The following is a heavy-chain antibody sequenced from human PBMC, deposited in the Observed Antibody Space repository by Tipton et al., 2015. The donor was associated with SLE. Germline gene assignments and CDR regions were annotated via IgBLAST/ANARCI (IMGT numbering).Heavy chain of an antibody. Sequence: TLSLTCAVYGGSFSGYYWSWIRQPLGKGLEWIGEINHSGSTNYNPSLKSRVTISIDTSKNQFSLKLSSVTAADTAVYYCARALQNYFDYWGQGTLVTVSS. V-gene: IGHV4-34*09. J-gene: IGHJ4*02. CDR3: ARALQNYFDY. CDR1: GGSFSGYY. CDR2: INHSGST.